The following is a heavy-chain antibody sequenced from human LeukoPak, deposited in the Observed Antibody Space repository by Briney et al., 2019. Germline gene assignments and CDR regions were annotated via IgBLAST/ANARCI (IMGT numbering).Heavy chain of an antibody. CDR3: ARAWTGYSYGDY. CDR2: ISGSGSTI. D-gene: IGHD5-18*01. CDR1: GFTFSDYY. V-gene: IGHV3-11*01. Sequence: PGGSLRLSCAASGFTFSDYYMSWIRQAPGKGLERVSYISGSGSTIYYADSVKGRFTISRDNAKDSLYLQMNSLRAEDTAVYYCARAWTGYSYGDYWGQGTLVTVSS. J-gene: IGHJ4*02.